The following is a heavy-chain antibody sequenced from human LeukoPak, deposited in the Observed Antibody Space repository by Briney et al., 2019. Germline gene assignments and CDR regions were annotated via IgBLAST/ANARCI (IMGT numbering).Heavy chain of an antibody. CDR1: GGSISSGSYY. J-gene: IGHJ4*02. CDR3: TREGYSSPDY. V-gene: IGHV4-61*02. CDR2: IFTSGST. Sequence: SETLSLTCTVSGGSISSGSYYWSWIRQPAGKGLEWIGRIFTSGSTNYNPSLKSRVTISMDTSKNQFSLKLSAVTAADTAVYYCTREGYSSPDYWGQGTLVTVSS. D-gene: IGHD5-18*01.